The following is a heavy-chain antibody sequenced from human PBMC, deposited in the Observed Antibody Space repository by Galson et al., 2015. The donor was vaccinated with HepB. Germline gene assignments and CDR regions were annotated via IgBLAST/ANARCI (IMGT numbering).Heavy chain of an antibody. V-gene: IGHV3-9*01. D-gene: IGHD3-10*01. J-gene: IGHJ6*02. CDR2: ISWNSGSI. CDR1: GFTFDDYA. Sequence: SLRLSCAASGFTFDDYAMHWVRQAPGKGLEWVSGISWNSGSIGYADSVKGRFTISRDNAKNSLYLQMNSLRAEDTALYYCARSRPYYYGSGSYYYYYGMDVWGQGTTVTVSS. CDR3: ARSRPYYYGSGSYYYYYGMDV.